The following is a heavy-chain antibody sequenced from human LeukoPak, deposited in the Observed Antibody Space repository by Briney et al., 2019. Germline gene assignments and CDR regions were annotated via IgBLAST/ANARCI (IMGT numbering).Heavy chain of an antibody. J-gene: IGHJ5*02. D-gene: IGHD6-19*01. Sequence: PGGSLRLSCAASGFTFSSYSMNWVRQAPGKGLEWVSSISSSSSYIYYADSVKGRLTISRDNAKNSLYLQMNSLRAEDTAVYYCAREPVAGYNWFDPWGQGTLVTVSS. CDR1: GFTFSSYS. V-gene: IGHV3-21*01. CDR3: AREPVAGYNWFDP. CDR2: ISSSSSYI.